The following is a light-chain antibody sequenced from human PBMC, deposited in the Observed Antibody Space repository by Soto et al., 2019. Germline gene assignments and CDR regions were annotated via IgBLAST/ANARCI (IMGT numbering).Light chain of an antibody. V-gene: IGKV1-17*01. Sequence: DIQMTQYPSSLSASVEDRVIITCRASQSISNHLNWYQQKPGKAPKLLIYAASSLQSGVPSRFSGSGSGTEFTLTISSLQPDDFATYYCQHYNSYSEAFGQGTKVDIK. CDR2: AAS. CDR3: QHYNSYSEA. CDR1: QSISNH. J-gene: IGKJ1*01.